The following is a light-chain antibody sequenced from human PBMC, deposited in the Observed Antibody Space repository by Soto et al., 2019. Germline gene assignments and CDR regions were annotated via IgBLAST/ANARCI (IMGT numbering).Light chain of an antibody. Sequence: QPVLTQPPSVSGAPGQRVTISCTGSTSNFGAGYDVHWYQQLPGTAPKLLIYDNNNRPSGVPDRFSGSKSGTSASLAITGLQAEDEADYYCQSYDSILSGVIFGGGTKVTVL. CDR1: TSNFGAGYD. CDR2: DNN. J-gene: IGLJ2*01. V-gene: IGLV1-40*01. CDR3: QSYDSILSGVI.